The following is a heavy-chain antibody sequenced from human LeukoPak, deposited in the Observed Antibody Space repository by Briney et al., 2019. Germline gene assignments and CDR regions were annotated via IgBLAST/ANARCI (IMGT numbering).Heavy chain of an antibody. CDR1: GYSFTSSW. CDR2: IYPGDSDT. D-gene: IGHD3-9*01. J-gene: IGHJ3*02. Sequence: GESLKISCKGSGYSFTSSWINWVRQMPGKGLEWMGIIYPGDSDTRYSPSFQGQVTISADKSISTAYLQWSSLKASDTAMYYCARRYYDILTGYYTQAYDAFDIWGQGTMVTVSS. CDR3: ARRYYDILTGYYTQAYDAFDI. V-gene: IGHV5-51*01.